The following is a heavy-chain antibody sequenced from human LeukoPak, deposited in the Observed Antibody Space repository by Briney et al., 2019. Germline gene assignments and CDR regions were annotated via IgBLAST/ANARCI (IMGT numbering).Heavy chain of an antibody. Sequence: GSLRLSCTASGFTFGDYAMSWVRQAPGKGLEWVGFIRSKAYGGTTEYAASVKGRFTISRDDSKSIAYLQMNSLKTEDTAVYYCTRDYDILPGRPTYYSYGMDVWGQGTTVTVSS. CDR3: TRDYDILPGRPTYYSYGMDV. J-gene: IGHJ6*02. CDR1: GFTFGDYA. V-gene: IGHV3-49*04. D-gene: IGHD3-9*01. CDR2: IRSKAYGGTT.